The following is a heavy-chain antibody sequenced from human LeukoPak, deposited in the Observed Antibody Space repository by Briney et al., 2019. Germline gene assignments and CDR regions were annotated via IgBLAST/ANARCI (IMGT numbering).Heavy chain of an antibody. J-gene: IGHJ1*01. Sequence: PSETLSLTCTVSGGSINSYYWSWIRQPPGKGLEWIGYSHYSGSTNYNPSLRSRVTISVDTSKNHFSLKLTSVTAADTAVYYCARGTASRFQHWGQGTLVTVSS. CDR2: SHYSGST. V-gene: IGHV4-59*12. CDR3: ARGTASRFQH. CDR1: GGSINSYY.